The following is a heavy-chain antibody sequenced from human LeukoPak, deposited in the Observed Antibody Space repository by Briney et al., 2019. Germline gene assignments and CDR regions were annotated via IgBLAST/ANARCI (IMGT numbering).Heavy chain of an antibody. D-gene: IGHD3-22*01. CDR2: IRNKANSYAT. CDR3: AKDPTHYRVWDDYDSTVLSY. V-gene: IGHV3-73*01. J-gene: IGHJ4*02. Sequence: PGGALSLSGAASGFTYSGSPMHWVGQGSGQGLEWVGRIRNKANSYATEYPTSVKGRITISRDDSKNTAYLQMNSLNTEDTAVYYCAKDPTHYRVWDDYDSTVLSYWGQGTLVTVSS. CDR1: GFTYSGSP.